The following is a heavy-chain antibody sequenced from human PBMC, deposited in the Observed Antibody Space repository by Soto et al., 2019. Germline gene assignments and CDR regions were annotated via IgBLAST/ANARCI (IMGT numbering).Heavy chain of an antibody. CDR2: ISAYNGNT. CDR3: ARVDFWSGYSHDDYYYMDV. CDR1: GYTFPSYG. J-gene: IGHJ6*03. Sequence: ASVKVSCKASGYTFPSYGISWVRQAPRQGLEWMGWISAYNGNTNYAQKLQGRVTMTTDTSTSTAYMELRSLRSDDTAVYYCARVDFWSGYSHDDYYYMDVWGKGTTVTVSS. D-gene: IGHD3-3*01. V-gene: IGHV1-18*01.